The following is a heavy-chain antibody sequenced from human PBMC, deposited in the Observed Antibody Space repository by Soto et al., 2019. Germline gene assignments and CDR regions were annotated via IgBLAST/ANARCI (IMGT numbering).Heavy chain of an antibody. Sequence: PSETLSLTCTVSGGSMSSSSTYYWGWMRQPPGKGLEWIASFFIGGNTYYNPSLKSRVTISVDTSKNQFSLKLSSVTAADTAVYYCARYGSGPDNWFDPWGQGTLVTVSS. V-gene: IGHV4-39*07. CDR3: ARYGSGPDNWFDP. CDR2: FFIGGNT. D-gene: IGHD3-10*01. CDR1: GGSMSSSSTYY. J-gene: IGHJ5*02.